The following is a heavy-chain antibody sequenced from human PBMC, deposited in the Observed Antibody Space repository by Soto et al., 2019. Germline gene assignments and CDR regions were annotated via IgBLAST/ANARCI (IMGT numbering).Heavy chain of an antibody. J-gene: IGHJ6*02. CDR2: IYYSGST. D-gene: IGHD4-17*01. CDR1: GGSISNYY. V-gene: IGHV4-59*01. Sequence: SETLSLTCTVSGGSISNYYLSWIRQPPGKGLEWIGYIYYSGSTNYNPSLKSRVTISVDTSKNQFSLKLNSVTAADTAVYYCARVNYGNYYYYYAMDVWGQGTTVTVSS. CDR3: ARVNYGNYYYYYAMDV.